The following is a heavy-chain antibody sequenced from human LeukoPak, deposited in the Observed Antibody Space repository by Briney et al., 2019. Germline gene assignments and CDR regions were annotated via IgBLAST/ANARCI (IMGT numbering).Heavy chain of an antibody. V-gene: IGHV1-18*01. Sequence: ASVKVSCKASGYTFTSYCISWVRQAPAQGLEWVGWISAYNDNTNYAQKLQGRVDMTTDTSTSTAYVERRSLRSDHTAVYCCARGSYYYDSSHFDYWGQGTLVTVSS. CDR2: ISAYNDNT. CDR3: ARGSYYYDSSHFDY. D-gene: IGHD3-22*01. J-gene: IGHJ4*02. CDR1: GYTFTSYC.